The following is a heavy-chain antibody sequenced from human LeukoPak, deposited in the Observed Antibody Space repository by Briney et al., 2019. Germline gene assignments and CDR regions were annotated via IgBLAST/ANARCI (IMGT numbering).Heavy chain of an antibody. V-gene: IGHV3-7*01. J-gene: IGHJ4*02. Sequence: GGSLRLSCAASGFTFSNYWMNWVRQAPGKGLEWVANIKQDGSEKYYVDSVKGRFTISRDNAKNSLYLQMNSLRAEDTAVYYCARDTYSGYDLFDYWGQGTLVTVSS. CDR3: ARDTYSGYDLFDY. D-gene: IGHD5-12*01. CDR1: GFTFSNYW. CDR2: IKQDGSEK.